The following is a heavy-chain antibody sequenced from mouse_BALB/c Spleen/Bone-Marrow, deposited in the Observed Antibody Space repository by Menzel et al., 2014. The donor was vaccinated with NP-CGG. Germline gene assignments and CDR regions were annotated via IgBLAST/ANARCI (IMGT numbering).Heavy chain of an antibody. CDR2: INPAIGGT. D-gene: IGHD2-3*01. V-gene: IGHV1-53*01. Sequence: VRLRQSGAERVKPGVSGKCSCKASGYTFPDNYMHWGKRRPEQGLDGIGRINPAIGGTNFNEKFKSKATRTVDKSSSTAYMQLSSLTSEYSAVDYCTRSDGYYVPHWYFDVWGAGTTVTVSS. J-gene: IGHJ1*01. CDR1: GYTFPDNY. CDR3: TRSDGYYVPHWYFDV.